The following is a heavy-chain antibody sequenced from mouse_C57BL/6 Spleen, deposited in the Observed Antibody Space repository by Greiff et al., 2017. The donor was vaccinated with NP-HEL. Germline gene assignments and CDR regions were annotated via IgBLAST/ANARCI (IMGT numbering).Heavy chain of an antibody. CDR2: ISDGGSYT. J-gene: IGHJ3*01. V-gene: IGHV5-4*01. CDR3: ARDHYDVAY. Sequence: DVKLVESGGGLVKPGGSLKLSCAASGFTFSSYAMSWVRQTPEKRLEWVATISDGGSYTYYPDNVKGRFTISRDNAKNNLYLQMSHLKSEDTAMYYCARDHYDVAYWGQGTLVTVSA. CDR1: GFTFSSYA. D-gene: IGHD1-2*01.